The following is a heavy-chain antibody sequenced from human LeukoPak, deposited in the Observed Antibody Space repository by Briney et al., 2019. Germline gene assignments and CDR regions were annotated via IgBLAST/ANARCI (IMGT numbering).Heavy chain of an antibody. J-gene: IGHJ3*01. CDR2: IYYSGST. CDR3: ARDQKLGKGAFDV. Sequence: PSETLSLTCTVSGGSISSYYWSWIRQPPGKGLEWIGYIYYSGSTNYNPSLKSRVTISVDTSKNQFSLKLSSVTAADTAVYYCARDQKLGKGAFDVWGQGTMVTVSS. V-gene: IGHV4-59*01. CDR1: GGSISSYY. D-gene: IGHD7-27*01.